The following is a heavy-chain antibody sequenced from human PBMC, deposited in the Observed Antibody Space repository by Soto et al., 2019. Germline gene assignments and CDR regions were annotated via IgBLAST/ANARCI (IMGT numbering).Heavy chain of an antibody. CDR1: GLPLTISA. V-gene: IGHV1-58*01. D-gene: IGHD3-3*01. CDR2: IVVGSGNT. Sequence: KGFGLPLTISAVEGGRPARGQSPEWIGWIVVGSGNTNYAQKFQERVTITGDMSTSTAYMELSSLRSEDTAVYYCAAQSIFGDYRDYYYGMDVWGQGTTVTVSS. J-gene: IGHJ6*02. CDR3: AAQSIFGDYRDYYYGMDV.